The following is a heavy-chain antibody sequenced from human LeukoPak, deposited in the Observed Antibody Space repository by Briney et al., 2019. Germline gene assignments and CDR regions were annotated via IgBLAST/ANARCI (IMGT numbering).Heavy chain of an antibody. V-gene: IGHV7-4-1*02. Sequence: GASVKVSCKASGYTFISYAINWVRQAPGQGLEWMGWINTNTGDPTYAQGFTGRYVFSLDTSVSTAYLQISSLKAEDIGVYYCARDSQPPLVALRPWSELDNWGQGTLVTVSS. CDR3: ARDSQPPLVALRPWSELDN. J-gene: IGHJ4*02. D-gene: IGHD1-14*01. CDR1: GYTFISYA. CDR2: INTNTGDP.